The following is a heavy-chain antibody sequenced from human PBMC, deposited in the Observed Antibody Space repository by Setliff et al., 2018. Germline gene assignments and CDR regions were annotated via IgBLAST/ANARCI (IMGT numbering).Heavy chain of an antibody. V-gene: IGHV1-46*01. CDR2: INPSSGRT. J-gene: IGHJ4*02. CDR1: GYTFTSHY. CDR3: AREQKGGYYGSGRHVDY. D-gene: IGHD3-10*01. Sequence: ASVKVSCKASGYTFTSHYMHWVRQAPGLGLEWMGTINPSSGRTSYAQKFQGRVTMTSDTSTNPFSLNLNSVTAADTAVYYCAREQKGGYYGSGRHVDYWGQGTLVTVSS.